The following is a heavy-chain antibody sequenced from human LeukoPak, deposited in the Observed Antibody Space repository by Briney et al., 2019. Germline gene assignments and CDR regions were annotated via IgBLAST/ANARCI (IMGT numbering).Heavy chain of an antibody. V-gene: IGHV3-23*01. J-gene: IGHJ4*02. CDR1: GFTFNNYA. CDR3: AKRGHCSATCTYDY. D-gene: IGHD2-15*01. CDR2: ISGGGETT. Sequence: PGGSLRLSCAASGFTFNNYAMNWVRQAPGKGLEWVSSISGGGETTYYADSAKGRFTISRDNSKNTVYLQMNSLRAEDTAVYYCAKRGHCSATCTYDYWGQGTLVTVSS.